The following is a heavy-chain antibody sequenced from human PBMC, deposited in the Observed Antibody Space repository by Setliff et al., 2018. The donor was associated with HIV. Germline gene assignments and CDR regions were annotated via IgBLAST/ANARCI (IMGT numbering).Heavy chain of an antibody. CDR3: ATSLITVPPDAFDI. CDR2: IYHNGNT. V-gene: IGHV4-39*07. D-gene: IGHD4-4*01. J-gene: IGHJ3*02. CDR1: GGSTSSSSYY. Sequence: PSETLSLTCTVAGGSTSSSSYYWGWICQPPGMGLEWIASIYHNGNTYYNPSLKSRVTMSVDTSKNQFSLKLSSVTAADTAVYYCATSLITVPPDAFDIWGQGTMVTVSS.